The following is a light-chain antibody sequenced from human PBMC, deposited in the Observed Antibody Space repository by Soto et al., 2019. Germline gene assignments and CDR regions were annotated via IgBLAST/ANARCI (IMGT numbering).Light chain of an antibody. CDR3: HKYNNWPRT. CDR2: GAS. CDR1: QSVSSY. Sequence: IVLPNSLATLSLSPWERATLSCRASQSVSSYLAWYQQKPGQAPRLLIYGASTRATGIPARFSGSGSGTEFTLAISSLQSEDFAVYYCHKYNNWPRTCGQGNKGDIK. J-gene: IGKJ1*01. V-gene: IGKV3-15*01.